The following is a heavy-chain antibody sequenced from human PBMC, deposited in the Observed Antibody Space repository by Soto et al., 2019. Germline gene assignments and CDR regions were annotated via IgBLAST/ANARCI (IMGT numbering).Heavy chain of an antibody. CDR2: ISYDGSNK. CDR3: ARLGYQLPPHYYYYYGMDV. Sequence: QVQLVESGGGVVQTGRSLRLSCAASGFTFSSYAMHWVRQAPGKGLEWVAVISYDGSNKYYADSVKGRFTISRDNSNNTLYLQMNSLRAEDTAVYYCARLGYQLPPHYYYYYGMDVWGQGTTVTVSS. V-gene: IGHV3-30-3*01. CDR1: GFTFSSYA. D-gene: IGHD2-2*01. J-gene: IGHJ6*02.